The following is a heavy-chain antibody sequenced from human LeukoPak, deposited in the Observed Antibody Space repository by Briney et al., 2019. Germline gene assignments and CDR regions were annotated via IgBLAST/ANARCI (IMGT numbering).Heavy chain of an antibody. V-gene: IGHV1-24*01. J-gene: IGHJ4*02. Sequence: ASVKVSCKVSGYTLTELSMHWVRQAPGKGLEWMGGFDPEDGETIYAQKFQGRVTMTEDTSTDTAYMELSSMRSEDTAVYYCATLTMVRGVWYYFDYWGQGTLVTVSS. CDR1: GYTLTELS. CDR3: ATLTMVRGVWYYFDY. CDR2: FDPEDGET. D-gene: IGHD3-10*01.